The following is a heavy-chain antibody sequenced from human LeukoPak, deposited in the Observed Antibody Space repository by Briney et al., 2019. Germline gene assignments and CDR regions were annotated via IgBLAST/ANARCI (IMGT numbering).Heavy chain of an antibody. CDR2: IYSSGST. CDR3: ARRPTGDPKFDY. D-gene: IGHD7-27*01. J-gene: IGHJ4*02. Sequence: SETLSLTCSVSSGSISNYFWTWIRQPPGKGLEWIGYIYSSGSTYYNPSLKSRVTISVDTSKNRFSLKLSTVTAADTAVYYCARRPTGDPKFDYWGQGTLVTVSS. CDR1: SGSISNYF. V-gene: IGHV4-59*08.